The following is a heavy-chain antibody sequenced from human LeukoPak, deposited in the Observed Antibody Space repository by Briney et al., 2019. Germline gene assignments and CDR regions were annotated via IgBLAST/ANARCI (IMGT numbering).Heavy chain of an antibody. Sequence: ASVKVSCKASGYTFTSYDINWVRQGTGQGLEWMGWMNPNSGNTGYAQTFQGRVTMTRNTSISTAYMELSSLRSEDTAVYYCARGWSKSGGYSYGNWGQGTLVTVSS. CDR1: GYTFTSYD. CDR3: ARGWSKSGGYSYGN. D-gene: IGHD5-18*01. J-gene: IGHJ4*02. V-gene: IGHV1-8*01. CDR2: MNPNSGNT.